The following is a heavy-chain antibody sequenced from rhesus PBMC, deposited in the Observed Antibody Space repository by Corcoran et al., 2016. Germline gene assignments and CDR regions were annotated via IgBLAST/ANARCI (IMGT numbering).Heavy chain of an antibody. J-gene: IGHJ2*01. Sequence: QVQLVQSGAEVKKPGSSVKVSCKASGYTFTDYYMHWVRQAPRQRLELMGWINPYNGNTKYAQKFQGRVTMTRETSTSTAYMELSSLRSEDTAVYYCASGSSYVHDWYFDLWGPGTPITISS. CDR1: GYTFTDYY. CDR3: ASGSSYVHDWYFDL. V-gene: IGHV1S2*01. CDR2: INPYNGNT. D-gene: IGHD4-29*01.